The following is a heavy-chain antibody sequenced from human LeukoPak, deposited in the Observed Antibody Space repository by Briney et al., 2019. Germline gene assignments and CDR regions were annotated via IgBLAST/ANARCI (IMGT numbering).Heavy chain of an antibody. CDR1: GGSVSSSPNY. V-gene: IGHV4-39*01. D-gene: IGHD3-9*01. CDR2: IYYTGST. J-gene: IGHJ4*02. Sequence: AESLSLTCPVSGGSVSSSPNYWGCIRPPTGMGRDWVGSIYYTGSTYYKPSLKSRVTISVNASKNPISLKLSSVTAADTAVYFFARHKSFDYLSPIDSWGQGTLVTVSS. CDR3: ARHKSFDYLSPIDS.